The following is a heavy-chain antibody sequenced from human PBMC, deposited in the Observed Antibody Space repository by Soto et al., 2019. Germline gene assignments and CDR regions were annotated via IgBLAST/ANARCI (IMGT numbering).Heavy chain of an antibody. J-gene: IGHJ4*02. CDR2: IYPSVSS. CDR3: AREKVGTTFFDN. CDR1: GFAISRGYY. V-gene: IGHV4-38-2*02. Sequence: LSLTCSVSGFAISRGYYWSWVRQPPGKGLEWIGSIYPSVSSYHNPSLATRLRLSIDTSKNQFTLNLTSVTAADTALYFCAREKVGTTFFDNWGQGSQVTVSS. D-gene: IGHD1-1*01.